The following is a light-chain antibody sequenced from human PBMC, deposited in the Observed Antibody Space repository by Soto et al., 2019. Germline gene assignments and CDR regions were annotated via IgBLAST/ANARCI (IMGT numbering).Light chain of an antibody. CDR1: QSVSSN. Sequence: EIVMTQAPATLSVAPGERATLSCRASQSVSSNLAWYQQKPGQAPRHLIYGASTRSTGIPARFSCSESGTEFTLTLSSLQFEDVAAYYCQQYNNWPPLTLGPGTKVEIK. V-gene: IGKV3-15*01. CDR3: QQYNNWPPLT. J-gene: IGKJ1*01. CDR2: GAS.